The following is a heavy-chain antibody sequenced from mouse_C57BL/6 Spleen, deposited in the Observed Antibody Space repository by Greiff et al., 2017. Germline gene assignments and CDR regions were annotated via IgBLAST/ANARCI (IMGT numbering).Heavy chain of an antibody. D-gene: IGHD6-1*01. CDR3: AREKPFAY. CDR1: GYAFSSSW. V-gene: IGHV1-82*01. CDR2: IYPADGDT. Sequence: QVQLQQSGPELVKPGASVKISCKASGYAFSSSWMNWVKQRPGKGHEWIGRIYPADGDTNYNGKFKGKATLTADKSSSTAYMQLSSLTSEDSAVXFCAREKPFAYWGQGTLVTVSA. J-gene: IGHJ3*01.